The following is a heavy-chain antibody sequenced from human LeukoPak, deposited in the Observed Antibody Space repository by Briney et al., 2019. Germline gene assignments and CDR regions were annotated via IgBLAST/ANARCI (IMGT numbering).Heavy chain of an antibody. D-gene: IGHD5-24*01. CDR3: ARGERGSYHFEY. J-gene: IGHJ4*02. Sequence: GGSLRLSCAASGFTFSSYWMHWVRQAPGKGLVWVSRINSDESTTNYADSVKGRFTISRDNARNTLYLQINSLRAEDTAVYYCARGERGSYHFEYWGQGTLVTVSS. V-gene: IGHV3-74*01. CDR1: GFTFSSYW. CDR2: INSDESTT.